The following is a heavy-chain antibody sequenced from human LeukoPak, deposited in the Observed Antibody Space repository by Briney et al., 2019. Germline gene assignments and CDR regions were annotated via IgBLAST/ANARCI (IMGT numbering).Heavy chain of an antibody. CDR2: IYSGGST. CDR3: ARDDSSGFGDAFDI. CDR1: GFTVSSNY. J-gene: IGHJ3*02. Sequence: GGSLRPSCAASGFTVSSNYMSWVRQAPGKGLEWVSVIYSGGSTYYADSVKGRFTISRDNSKNTLYLQMNSLRAEDTAVYYCARDDSSGFGDAFDIWGQGTMVTVSS. V-gene: IGHV3-66*01. D-gene: IGHD3-22*01.